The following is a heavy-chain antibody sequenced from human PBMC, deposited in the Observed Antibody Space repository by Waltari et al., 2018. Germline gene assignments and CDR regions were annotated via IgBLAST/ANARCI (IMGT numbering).Heavy chain of an antibody. D-gene: IGHD3-16*01. V-gene: IGHV4-30-4*08. CDR3: ARYYRGGGVRIEYLYDY. CDR2: IYYSGST. Sequence: QVQLQESGPGLVKPSQTLSLTCTVSGGSISSGDYYWSWIRQPPGKGLEGIGYIYYSGSTYYNPSLKSRVTISVDTSKNQFSLKLSSVTAADTAVYYCARYYRGGGVRIEYLYDYWGQGTLVTVSS. CDR1: GGSISSGDYY. J-gene: IGHJ4*02.